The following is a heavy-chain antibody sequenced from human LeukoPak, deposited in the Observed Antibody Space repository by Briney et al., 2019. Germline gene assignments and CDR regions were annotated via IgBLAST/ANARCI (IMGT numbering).Heavy chain of an antibody. J-gene: IGHJ4*02. CDR3: AREDILTGYSDY. V-gene: IGHV4-34*01. CDR2: INHSGST. Sequence: PSETLSLTCIVSGGSISNYYWSWIRQPPGKGLEWIGEINHSGSTNYNPSLKSRVTISVDTSKNQFSLKLSSVTAADTAVYYCAREDILTGYSDYWGQGTLVTVSS. D-gene: IGHD3-9*01. CDR1: GGSISNYY.